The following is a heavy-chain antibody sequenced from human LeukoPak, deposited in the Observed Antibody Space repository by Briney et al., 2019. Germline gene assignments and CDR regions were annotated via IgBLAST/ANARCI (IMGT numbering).Heavy chain of an antibody. Sequence: GGSLRLSCAASGFTFSSYWMSCVRQAPGKGLEWVANIKQDGSEKYYVDSVKGRFTISRDNAKNSLYLQMNSLRAEDTAVYYCAKELVAVAGDRGVDYWGQGTLVTVSS. CDR2: IKQDGSEK. CDR1: GFTFSSYW. V-gene: IGHV3-7*05. D-gene: IGHD6-19*01. J-gene: IGHJ4*02. CDR3: AKELVAVAGDRGVDY.